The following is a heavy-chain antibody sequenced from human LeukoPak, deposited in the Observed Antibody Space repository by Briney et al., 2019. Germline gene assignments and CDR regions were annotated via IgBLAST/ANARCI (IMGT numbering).Heavy chain of an antibody. V-gene: IGHV1-69-2*01. CDR3: ATSYTTGNDY. J-gene: IGHJ4*02. CDR1: GYTFTDYH. Sequence: ASVKVSCKVSGYTFTDYHMHWVQQAPGKGLEWMGLVDPEDGETIYAEKFQGRVTITADTSTDTAYMELSSLRSEDTAVYYCATSYTTGNDYWGQGTLVTVSS. D-gene: IGHD3-16*01. CDR2: VDPEDGET.